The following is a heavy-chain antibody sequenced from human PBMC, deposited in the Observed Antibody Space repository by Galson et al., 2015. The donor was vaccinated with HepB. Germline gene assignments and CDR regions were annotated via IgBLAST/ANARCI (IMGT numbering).Heavy chain of an antibody. Sequence: SLRLSCAASGFTFSSYDMHWVRQATGKGLEWVSAIGTAGDTYYPGSVKDRLTISRENAKNTLYLQMNSLRAGDTAVYYCVRARDGYNQYYFDYWGQGTLVTVSS. J-gene: IGHJ4*02. D-gene: IGHD5-24*01. CDR1: GFTFSSYD. V-gene: IGHV3-13*01. CDR2: IGTAGDT. CDR3: VRARDGYNQYYFDY.